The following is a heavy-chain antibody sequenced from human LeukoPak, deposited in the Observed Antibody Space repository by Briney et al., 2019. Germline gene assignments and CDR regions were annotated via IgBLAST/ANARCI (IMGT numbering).Heavy chain of an antibody. D-gene: IGHD1-26*01. CDR3: ARDRIVGAEDDAFHF. CDR1: GYTFTGYY. CDR2: ISGYNGNT. J-gene: IGHJ3*01. V-gene: IGHV1-18*04. Sequence: ASVKVSCKASGYTFTGYYMHWVRQAPGQGLEWMGWISGYNGNTNYAQKLQGRVTMTADTSTSTAFMELRSLRSDDTAVYYCARDRIVGAEDDAFHFWGQGTMVTVSS.